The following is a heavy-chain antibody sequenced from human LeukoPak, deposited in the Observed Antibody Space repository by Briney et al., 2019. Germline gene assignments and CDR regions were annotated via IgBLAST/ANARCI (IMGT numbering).Heavy chain of an antibody. CDR3: ARESLGYCSGSACYYFYMDF. J-gene: IGHJ6*03. D-gene: IGHD2-15*01. Sequence: GGSLRLSCAASGFTFSSYSMNWVRQAPGKGLEWLSYISGSSSTIYYAESVKGRFTISRDNAKNSQYLQMNSLRAEDTAVYYCARESLGYCSGSACYYFYMDFWGKGTTVTVSS. V-gene: IGHV3-48*04. CDR2: ISGSSSTI. CDR1: GFTFSSYS.